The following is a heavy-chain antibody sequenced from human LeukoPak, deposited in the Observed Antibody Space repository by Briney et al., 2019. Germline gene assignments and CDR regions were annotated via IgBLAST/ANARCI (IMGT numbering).Heavy chain of an antibody. CDR3: ARDSSSPFDY. Sequence: GGYLRLSCAASGFTFSSYEMNWLRQAPGKGLEWVSYISSSGSTIYYADSVKGRFTISRDNAKNSLYLHMNSLRAEDTAVYYCARDSSSPFDYWGHGTLVTVSS. D-gene: IGHD6-6*01. J-gene: IGHJ4*01. CDR2: ISSSGSTI. V-gene: IGHV3-48*03. CDR1: GFTFSSYE.